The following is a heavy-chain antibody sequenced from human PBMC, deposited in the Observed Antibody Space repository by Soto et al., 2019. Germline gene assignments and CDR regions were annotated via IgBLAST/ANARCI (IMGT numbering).Heavy chain of an antibody. J-gene: IGHJ6*02. V-gene: IGHV1-18*04. CDR2: ISPYNGTT. Sequence: ASVKVSCKASGYTFTTYGISWVRQAPGQGLEWMGWISPYNGTTKYAEKFQGEMTMTTDKATSTAYMDLRSLRSDDTAVYYCARDGERDTGLNFYYYLHGMDAWGQGTRVTV. CDR1: GYTFTTYG. D-gene: IGHD1-1*01. CDR3: ARDGERDTGLNFYYYLHGMDA.